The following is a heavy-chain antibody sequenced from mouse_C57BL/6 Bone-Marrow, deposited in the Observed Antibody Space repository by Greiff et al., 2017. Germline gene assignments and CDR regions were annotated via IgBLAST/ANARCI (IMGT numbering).Heavy chain of an antibody. Sequence: VQLQQSGPELVKPGASVKISCKASGYSFTGYYMNWVKQSPEKSLEWIGEINPSTGGTTYNQKFKAKATLTVDKSSSTAYMQLKSLTSEDSAVYYCASDSNYVAYWGQGTLVTVSA. CDR1: GYSFTGYY. CDR2: INPSTGGT. V-gene: IGHV1-42*01. J-gene: IGHJ3*01. CDR3: ASDSNYVAY. D-gene: IGHD2-5*01.